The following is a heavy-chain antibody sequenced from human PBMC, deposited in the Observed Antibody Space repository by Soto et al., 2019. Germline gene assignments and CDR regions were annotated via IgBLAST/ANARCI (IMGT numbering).Heavy chain of an antibody. CDR2: ISYDGSNK. Sequence: QVQLVESGGGVVQPGRSLRLSCAASGFTFSSYAMHWVRQAPGKGLEWVAVISYDGSNKYYADSVKGRFTISRDNSKNTLYLQMNSLRAEDTAVYYCARGDSSGWHRISYYYSYGMDVWGQGTTVNVSS. J-gene: IGHJ6*02. CDR1: GFTFSSYA. CDR3: ARGDSSGWHRISYYYSYGMDV. D-gene: IGHD6-19*01. V-gene: IGHV3-30-3*01.